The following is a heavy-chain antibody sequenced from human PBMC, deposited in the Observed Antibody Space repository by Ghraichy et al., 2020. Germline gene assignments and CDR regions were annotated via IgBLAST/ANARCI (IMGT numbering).Heavy chain of an antibody. D-gene: IGHD3-22*01. CDR2: IKQDESEK. V-gene: IGHV3-7*03. J-gene: IGHJ4*02. Sequence: GGSLRLSCVASGFTFSSYWMAWVRQAPGKGLEWVANIKQDESEKYYVYSVKGRFTISRDNAENSLYLQMNSLRAEDTAVYYCAKTGGVNYYDSSGYLNYWGQGTLVTVSS. CDR1: GFTFSSYW. CDR3: AKTGGVNYYDSSGYLNY.